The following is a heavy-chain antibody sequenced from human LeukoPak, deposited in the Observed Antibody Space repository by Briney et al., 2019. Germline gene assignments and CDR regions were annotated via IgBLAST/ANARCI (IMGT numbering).Heavy chain of an antibody. CDR1: GYRFTSFW. V-gene: IGHV5-51*01. CDR2: IYPGDSDT. Sequence: GGSLKTPLKGSGYRFTSFWIGWVRPMPGKGLGGMGIIYPGDSDTRYSPSFQGQVTISADKSISTAYLQWSSLKASDTAMYYCARHDSSSWVSTGDYWGQGTLVTVSS. J-gene: IGHJ4*02. CDR3: ARHDSSSWVSTGDY. D-gene: IGHD6-13*01.